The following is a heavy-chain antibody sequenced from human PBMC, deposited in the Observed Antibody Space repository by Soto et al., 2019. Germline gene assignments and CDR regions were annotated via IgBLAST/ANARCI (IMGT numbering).Heavy chain of an antibody. D-gene: IGHD3-3*01. CDR2: MNPNSGNT. V-gene: IGHV1-8*01. CDR3: ASLFRITTTKIGVNWFDP. J-gene: IGHJ5*02. Sequence: GASVKVSCTASGYTFTSYDINWVRQATGQGLEWMGWMNPNSGNTGYAQKFQGRVTMTRNTSISTAYMELSSLRSEDTAVYYCASLFRITTTKIGVNWFDPWGQGTLVTVSS. CDR1: GYTFTSYD.